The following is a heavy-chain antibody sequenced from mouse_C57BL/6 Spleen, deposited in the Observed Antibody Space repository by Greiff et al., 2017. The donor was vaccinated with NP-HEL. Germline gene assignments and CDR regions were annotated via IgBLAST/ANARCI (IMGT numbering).Heavy chain of an antibody. Sequence: QVQLQQPGAELVRPGTSVKLSCKASGYTFTSYWMHWVKQRPGQGLEWIGVIDPSDSYTNYNQKFKGKATLTVDTSSSTAYMQLSSLTSEDSAVYYCARNYDKDYFDDWGQGTTLTVSS. CDR3: ARNYDKDYFDD. CDR1: GYTFTSYW. J-gene: IGHJ2*01. CDR2: IDPSDSYT. D-gene: IGHD2-4*01. V-gene: IGHV1-59*01.